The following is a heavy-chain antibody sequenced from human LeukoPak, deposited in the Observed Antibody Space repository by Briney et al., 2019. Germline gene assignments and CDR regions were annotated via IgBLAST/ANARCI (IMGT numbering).Heavy chain of an antibody. CDR1: GYTLTELS. J-gene: IGHJ4*02. CDR3: ARDSHWAGYGSGSSLQGY. Sequence: ASVKVSCKVSGYTLTELSMHWVRQAPGKGLEWMGGFDPGDGNTIYAQKFQGRVTMTEDTSTDTAYMELSSLRSEDTAIYYCARDSHWAGYGSGSSLQGYWGQGTLVTVSS. D-gene: IGHD3-10*01. CDR2: FDPGDGNT. V-gene: IGHV1-24*01.